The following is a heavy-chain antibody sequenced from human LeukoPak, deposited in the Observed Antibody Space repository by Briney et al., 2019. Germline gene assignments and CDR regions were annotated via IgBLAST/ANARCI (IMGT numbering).Heavy chain of an antibody. CDR2: IYYSGST. CDR3: ARGRQLGRKYFDY. D-gene: IGHD6-13*01. V-gene: IGHV4-59*08. CDR1: GGSISSYY. J-gene: IGHJ4*02. Sequence: SETLSLTCTVSGGSISSYYWSWIRQPPGKGLEWIGYIYYSGSTNYNPSLKSRVTISVDTSKNQFSLKLSSVTAADTAVYYCARGRQLGRKYFDYWGQGTLVTVSS.